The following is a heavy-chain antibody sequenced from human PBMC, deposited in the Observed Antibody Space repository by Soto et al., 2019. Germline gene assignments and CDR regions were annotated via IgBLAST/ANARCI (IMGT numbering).Heavy chain of an antibody. J-gene: IGHJ3*01. CDR2: IWNDGSNK. V-gene: IGHV3-33*01. CDR3: ARNLNGGYGLGAFYL. Sequence: QVQLVESGGGVVQPGRSLRLSCAASGFTFSNYGMHWVRQAPGKGLEWVSFIWNDGSNKYYADSVKGRFTISSDNSKKTLDLQIISVRVEDAAVYYCARNLNGGYGLGAFYLWGRGTMVTVSS. D-gene: IGHD5-18*01. CDR1: GFTFSNYG.